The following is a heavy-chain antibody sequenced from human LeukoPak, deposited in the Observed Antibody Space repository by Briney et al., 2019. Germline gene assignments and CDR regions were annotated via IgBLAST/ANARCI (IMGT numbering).Heavy chain of an antibody. J-gene: IGHJ4*02. Sequence: GGSLRLSCAASGFIFSSYSMNWVRQAPGKGLEWVSGISGSGRDTYYADSVKGRFTISRDNSENTLYLQMNSLRAEDTAVYYCAKTAQYSSSWIDCWGQGTLVTVSS. V-gene: IGHV3-23*01. CDR1: GFIFSSYS. CDR3: AKTAQYSSSWIDC. CDR2: ISGSGRDT. D-gene: IGHD6-13*01.